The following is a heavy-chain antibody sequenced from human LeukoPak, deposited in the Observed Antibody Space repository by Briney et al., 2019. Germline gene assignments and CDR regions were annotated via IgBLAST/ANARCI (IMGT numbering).Heavy chain of an antibody. Sequence: SVKVSCKASGGTFSSYTINWVRQAPGQGLEWMGGIIPIFGTANYAQKFQGRVTITTDESTSTAYMELSSLRSEDTAVYYCARGLGDSYDFWSGPGAFDPWGQGTLVTVSS. J-gene: IGHJ5*02. V-gene: IGHV1-69*05. D-gene: IGHD3-3*01. CDR2: IIPIFGTA. CDR3: ARGLGDSYDFWSGPGAFDP. CDR1: GGTFSSYT.